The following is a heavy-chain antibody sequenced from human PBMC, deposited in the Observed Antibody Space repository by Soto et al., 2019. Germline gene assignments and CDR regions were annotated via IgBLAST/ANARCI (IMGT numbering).Heavy chain of an antibody. J-gene: IGHJ4*02. V-gene: IGHV3-21*01. Sequence: GGSLRLSCAASGFTFSSYAMNWVRQAPGKGLEWVSSIDGSGTSIYYADSLKGRFTISRDNARNSLYLQMNSLRPDDTAVYYCARAPVAGTTGPVWGQGTLVTVSS. CDR2: IDGSGTSI. CDR3: ARAPVAGTTGPV. CDR1: GFTFSSYA. D-gene: IGHD6-19*01.